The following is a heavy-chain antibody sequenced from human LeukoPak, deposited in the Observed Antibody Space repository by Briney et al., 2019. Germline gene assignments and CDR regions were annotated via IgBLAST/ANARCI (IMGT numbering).Heavy chain of an antibody. D-gene: IGHD3-10*01. CDR1: GGSFSGYY. J-gene: IGHJ6*03. CDR3: ARHRRMVRGVTPHYYYMDV. CDR2: INHSGST. V-gene: IGHV4-34*01. Sequence: SETLSLTCAVYGGSFSGYYWSWIRQPPGKGLEWIGEINHSGSTNYNPSLKSRVTISVDTSKNQLSLKLSSVTAADTAVYYCARHRRMVRGVTPHYYYMDVWGKGTTVTISS.